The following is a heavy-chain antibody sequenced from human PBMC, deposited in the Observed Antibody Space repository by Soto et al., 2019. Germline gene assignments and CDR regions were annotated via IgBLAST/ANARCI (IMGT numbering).Heavy chain of an antibody. Sequence: EVQLVESGGGLVQPGGSLRLSCAASGFTFSSYWMHWVRQAPGKGLVWVSRINSDGSSTSYADSVKGRFTISRDNAKNTLYLQMNSLRAEDTAVYYCARESRYYDFWSGYDDWGQGTLVTVSS. D-gene: IGHD3-3*01. CDR3: ARESRYYDFWSGYDD. CDR2: INSDGSST. J-gene: IGHJ4*02. CDR1: GFTFSSYW. V-gene: IGHV3-74*01.